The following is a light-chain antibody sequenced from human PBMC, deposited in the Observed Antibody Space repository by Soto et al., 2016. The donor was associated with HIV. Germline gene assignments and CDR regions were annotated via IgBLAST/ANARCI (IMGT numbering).Light chain of an antibody. CDR1: QSLVHSDGNTY. CDR2: KVS. J-gene: IGKJ2*01. V-gene: IGKV2-30*02. CDR3: MQGTHWLYT. Sequence: DIVMTQTPLSSPVTLGQPASISCRSSQSLVHSDGNTYLSWLQQRPGQPPRRLIYKVSNRDSGVPDRFSGSGSGTDFTLRIDRVEAEDVGVYYCMQGTHWLYTFGQGYQAEDQT.